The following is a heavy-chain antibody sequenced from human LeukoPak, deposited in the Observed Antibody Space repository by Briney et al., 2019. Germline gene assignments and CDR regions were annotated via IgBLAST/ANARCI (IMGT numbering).Heavy chain of an antibody. D-gene: IGHD5-18*01. Sequence: GGSLRLSCTASGISVSSAWMHWIRQAPGKGLEWVANINQDGTHRYYVDSVEGRFTVSRDTAKNSVYLEMNSLRAEDTAVYYCARDRGYTSYDFWGQGILVTVSS. CDR3: ARDRGYTSYDF. J-gene: IGHJ4*02. CDR1: GISVSSAW. CDR2: INQDGTHR. V-gene: IGHV3-7*01.